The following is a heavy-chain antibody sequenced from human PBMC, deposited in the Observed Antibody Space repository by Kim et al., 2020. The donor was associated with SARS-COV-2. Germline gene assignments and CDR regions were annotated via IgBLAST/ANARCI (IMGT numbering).Heavy chain of an antibody. CDR3: AKAWDY. V-gene: IGHV3-23*01. J-gene: IGHJ4*02. CDR2: SGSGGYT. Sequence: SGSGGYTHYADPGNGRFTTSRDNSKNTLYMQMTSLSAEDTAVYYCAKAWDYWGQGTLVTVSS.